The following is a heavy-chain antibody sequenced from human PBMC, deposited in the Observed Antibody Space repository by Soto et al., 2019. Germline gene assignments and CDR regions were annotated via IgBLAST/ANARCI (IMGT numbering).Heavy chain of an antibody. CDR3: ARGSPSYYYGSGRQLYYFDY. Sequence: QVQLVQSGAEVRKPGSSVMVSCKASGGTFSSYAISWVRQAPGQGLEWMGGIIPIFGTANYAQKFQGRVTITADESTSTAYMELSSLRSEDTAVYYCARGSPSYYYGSGRQLYYFDYWGQGTLVTVSS. D-gene: IGHD3-10*01. CDR1: GGTFSSYA. V-gene: IGHV1-69*12. J-gene: IGHJ4*02. CDR2: IIPIFGTA.